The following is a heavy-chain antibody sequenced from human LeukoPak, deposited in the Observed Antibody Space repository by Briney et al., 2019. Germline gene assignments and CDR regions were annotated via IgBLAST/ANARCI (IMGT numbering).Heavy chain of an antibody. V-gene: IGHV3-21*01. J-gene: IGHJ5*02. Sequence: PGGSLRLSCAASGFTFSSYSMNWVRQAPGKGLQCISSISSGNSYIYYADSVKGRFTISRDNAKNSLYLQMNNLRVEDTAVYYCVQVRGLGWFDPWGQGSLVTVSS. D-gene: IGHD3-10*01. CDR1: GFTFSSYS. CDR2: ISSGNSYI. CDR3: VQVRGLGWFDP.